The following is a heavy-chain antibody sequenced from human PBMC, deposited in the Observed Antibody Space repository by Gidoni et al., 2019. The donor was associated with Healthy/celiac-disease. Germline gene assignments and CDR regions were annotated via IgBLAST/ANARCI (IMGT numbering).Heavy chain of an antibody. CDR2: ISYDGSNK. J-gene: IGHJ3*02. CDR3: ARDSSAGGGHKRDDAFDI. V-gene: IGHV3-30-3*01. D-gene: IGHD2-15*01. CDR1: GFPFSSYA. Sequence: QVQLVESGGGVVQPGRSLRLSCAASGFPFSSYAMHWVRQAPGKGLEWVAVISYDGSNKYYADSVKGRFTISRDNSKNTLYLQMNSLRAEDTAVYYCARDSSAGGGHKRDDAFDIWGQGTMVTVSS.